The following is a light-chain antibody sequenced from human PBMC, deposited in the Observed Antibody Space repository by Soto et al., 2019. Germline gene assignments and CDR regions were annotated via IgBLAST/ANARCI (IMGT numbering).Light chain of an antibody. Sequence: QAVVTQPPSVSGAPGQRDSISCTGTNTNIGAGYDVNWYQLLPGTAPKLLIYANIHRPSGVPDRFSGSKSGASAFLVITGLQAEDEADYYCQSYDSSLSAWKVFGGGTKVTVL. V-gene: IGLV1-40*03. CDR3: QSYDSSLSAWKV. CDR1: NTNIGAGYD. J-gene: IGLJ3*02. CDR2: ANI.